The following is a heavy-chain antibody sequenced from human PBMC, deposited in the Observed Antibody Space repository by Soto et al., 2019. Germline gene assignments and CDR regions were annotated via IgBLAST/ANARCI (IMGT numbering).Heavy chain of an antibody. J-gene: IGHJ4*02. D-gene: IGHD3-22*01. CDR1: VYTFTSYG. Sequence: XSVKVSCKASVYTFTSYGISWVRQAPGQGLEWMGWISAYNGNTNYAQKLQGRVTMTTDTSTSTAYMELRSLRSDDTAVYYCARAYTYYYDSSGYYTYHYFDYWGQGTLVTVSS. CDR2: ISAYNGNT. CDR3: ARAYTYYYDSSGYYTYHYFDY. V-gene: IGHV1-18*01.